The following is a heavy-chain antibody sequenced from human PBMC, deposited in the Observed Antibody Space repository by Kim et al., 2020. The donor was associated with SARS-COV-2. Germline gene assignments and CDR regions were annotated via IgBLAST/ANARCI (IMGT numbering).Heavy chain of an antibody. CDR2: IYYSGST. J-gene: IGHJ4*02. V-gene: IGHV4-59*01. Sequence: SETLSLTCTVSGGSISSYFWSWIRQPPGKGLEWIGRIYYSGSTTYNPSLKSRVTISVDTSKNQFSLKLSSVTAADTAVYYCARGYSSGWFADYCGQGTVVTVAS. CDR3: ARGYSSGWFADY. D-gene: IGHD6-19*01. CDR1: GGSISSYF.